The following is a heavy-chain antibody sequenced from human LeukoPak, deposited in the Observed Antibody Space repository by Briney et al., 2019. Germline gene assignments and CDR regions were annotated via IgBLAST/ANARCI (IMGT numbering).Heavy chain of an antibody. D-gene: IGHD5-24*01. V-gene: IGHV4-59*02. CDR1: GGSVSGYY. CDR2: IYYSGST. Sequence: SETLSLTCAVSGGSVSGYYWSWIRQPPGKGLEWIGYIYYSGSTNYTPSLKSRVTISVDTSKNQFSLKLSSVTAADTAVYHCARAGGYNYPFDYWGHGTLVTVSS. CDR3: ARAGGYNYPFDY. J-gene: IGHJ4*01.